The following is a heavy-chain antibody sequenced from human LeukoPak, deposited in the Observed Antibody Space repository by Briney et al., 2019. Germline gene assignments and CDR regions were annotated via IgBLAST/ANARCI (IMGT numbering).Heavy chain of an antibody. CDR1: GASFSGYY. D-gene: IGHD3-22*01. CDR2: INHSGST. CDR3: ARGRRTITMIAGGLDY. V-gene: IGHV4-34*01. J-gene: IGHJ4*02. Sequence: SETLSLTCAVYGASFSGYYWSWIRQPPGKGLEWIGEINHSGSTNYNPSLKSRVTISVDTSKNQFSLKLSSVTAADTAVYYCARGRRTITMIAGGLDYWGQGTLVTVSS.